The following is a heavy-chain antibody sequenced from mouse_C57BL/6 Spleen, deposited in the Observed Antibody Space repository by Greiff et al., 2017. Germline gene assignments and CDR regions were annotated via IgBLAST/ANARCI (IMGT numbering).Heavy chain of an antibody. CDR2: IYPSDSET. V-gene: IGHV1-61*01. J-gene: IGHJ3*01. CDR1: GYTFTSYW. Sequence: QVQLQQPGAELVRPGSSVKLSCKASGYTFTSYWMDWVKQRPGQGLEWIGNIYPSDSETHYNQKFKDKATLTVDKSSSTAYMQLSSLTSEDSAVYYCATIYYSNLLAYWGQGTLVTVSA. D-gene: IGHD2-5*01. CDR3: ATIYYSNLLAY.